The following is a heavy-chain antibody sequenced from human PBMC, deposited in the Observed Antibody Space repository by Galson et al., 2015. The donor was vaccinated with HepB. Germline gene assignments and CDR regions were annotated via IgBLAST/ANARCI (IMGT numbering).Heavy chain of an antibody. J-gene: IGHJ6*03. Sequence: SETLSLTCTVYGGSFSGYYWSWIRQPPGKGLEWIGEINHSGSTNYNPSLKSRVTISVDTSKNQFSLKLSSVTAADTAVYYCARGRKHYGGNFNPRDYYYYYMDVWGKGTTVTVSS. CDR3: ARGRKHYGGNFNPRDYYYYYMDV. CDR2: INHSGST. CDR1: GGSFSGYY. V-gene: IGHV4-34*01. D-gene: IGHD4-23*01.